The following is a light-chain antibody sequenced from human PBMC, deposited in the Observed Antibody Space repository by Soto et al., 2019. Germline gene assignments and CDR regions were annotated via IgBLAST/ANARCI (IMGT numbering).Light chain of an antibody. CDR2: DVS. CDR1: SSDVGDYNY. CDR3: SSYTSSSTLV. V-gene: IGLV2-14*01. Sequence: QSALTQPASVSGSPGQSITISCTGTSSDVGDYNYVSWYQQHPGKAPKVMIYDVSNRPSGVSNRFSGSKSGNTASLTISGLQAEDEADYYCSSYTSSSTLVFGTVTKLTVL. J-gene: IGLJ1*01.